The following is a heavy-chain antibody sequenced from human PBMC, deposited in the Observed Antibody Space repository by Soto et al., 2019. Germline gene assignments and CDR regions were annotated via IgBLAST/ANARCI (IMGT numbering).Heavy chain of an antibody. V-gene: IGHV1-3*01. D-gene: IGHD3-22*01. J-gene: IGHJ6*02. CDR1: GYTFTSYA. Sequence: ASVKVYCKASGYTFTSYAMHWVRQATGPRLEWMGWINAGNGNTKYSQKFQDRVTITADESTSTAYMEVSSLRSEDTAMYYCARTYHYDSGGKTYFYYGMDVWGQGTTVTVSS. CDR2: INAGNGNT. CDR3: ARTYHYDSGGKTYFYYGMDV.